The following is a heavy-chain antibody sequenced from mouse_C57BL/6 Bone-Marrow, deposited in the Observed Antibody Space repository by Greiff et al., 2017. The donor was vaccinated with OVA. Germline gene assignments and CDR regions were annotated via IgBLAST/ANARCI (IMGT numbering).Heavy chain of an antibody. J-gene: IGHJ1*03. Sequence: VQLQQPGAELVRPGSSVKLSCKASGYTFTSYWMDWVKQRPGQGLEWIGNIYPSDSETHYNQKFKDKATLTVDKSSSTAYMQLSSLTSEDSAVYYCARPYGNWYFDVWGTGTTVTVSS. V-gene: IGHV1-61*01. CDR1: GYTFTSYW. CDR2: IYPSDSET. D-gene: IGHD2-1*01. CDR3: ARPYGNWYFDV.